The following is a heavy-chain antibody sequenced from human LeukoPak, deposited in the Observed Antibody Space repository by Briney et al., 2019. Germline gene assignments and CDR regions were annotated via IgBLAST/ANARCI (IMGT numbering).Heavy chain of an antibody. CDR2: INHSGST. V-gene: IGHV4-34*01. CDR3: ARGRGYSYGLRPNRRFYFDY. CDR1: GGSFSGYY. Sequence: PSETLSLTCAVYGGSFSGYYWSWIRQPPGKGLEWIGEINHSGSTNYNPSLKSRVTISVDTSKNQFSLKLSSVTAADTAVYYCARGRGYSYGLRPNRRFYFDYWGQGTLVTVSS. D-gene: IGHD5-18*01. J-gene: IGHJ4*02.